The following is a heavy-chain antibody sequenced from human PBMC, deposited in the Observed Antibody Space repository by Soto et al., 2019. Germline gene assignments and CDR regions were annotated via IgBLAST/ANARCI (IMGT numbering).Heavy chain of an antibody. CDR1: GYTFISYG. V-gene: IGHV1-18*01. CDR2: ISAYTGDT. J-gene: IGHJ5*02. Sequence: QIHLVQSGGEEKKPGASVKVSCKTSGYTFISYGINWLRQAPGQRLEWVGWISAYTGDTNYAQNFQDRVTMTTDTATSTADMELSSMRSDDTAMYYCAREVYGREVGLEPWGQVTLITVSS. CDR3: AREVYGREVGLEP. D-gene: IGHD3-10*01.